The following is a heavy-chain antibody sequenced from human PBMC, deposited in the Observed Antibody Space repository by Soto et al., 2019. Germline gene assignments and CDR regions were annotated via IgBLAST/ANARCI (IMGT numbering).Heavy chain of an antibody. V-gene: IGHV3-30-3*01. D-gene: IGHD6-19*01. J-gene: IGHJ5*02. Sequence: QVRLVESGGGVVQPGRSLRLSCTASGFSFSSYAMYWFRQPPGKGLEWVAVISHDGINKHYADSVKGRVTVSRDNSNHSLDLQLNSRRGEDTAMYYCARDMYSSDYFVKWFAPWGQGTLVTVSS. CDR3: ARDMYSSDYFVKWFAP. CDR2: ISHDGINK. CDR1: GFSFSSYA.